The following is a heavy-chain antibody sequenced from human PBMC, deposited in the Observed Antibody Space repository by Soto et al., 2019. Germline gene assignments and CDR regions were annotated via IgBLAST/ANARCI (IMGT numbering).Heavy chain of an antibody. CDR3: ASEGGRITMIVLDDY. V-gene: IGHV3-23*01. Sequence: GGSLRLSCAASGFTFSNAWMNWVRQAPGKGLEWVSAISGSGGSTYYADSVKGRFTISRDNSKNTLYLQMNSLRAEDTAVYYCASEGGRITMIVLDDYWGQGTLVTVSS. CDR1: GFTFSNAW. CDR2: ISGSGGST. J-gene: IGHJ4*02. D-gene: IGHD3-22*01.